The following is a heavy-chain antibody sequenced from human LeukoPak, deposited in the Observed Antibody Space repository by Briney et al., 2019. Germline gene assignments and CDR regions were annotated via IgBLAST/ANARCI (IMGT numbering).Heavy chain of an antibody. Sequence: PGGSLRLSCAASGFTFSSYAMHWVRQAPGKGLEWVAVISYDGSNKYYADSVKGRFTISRDNSKNTLYLQMNSLRAEDTAVYYCAREWFGELPSDYWGQGTLVTVSS. CDR1: GFTFSSYA. CDR3: AREWFGELPSDY. J-gene: IGHJ4*02. CDR2: ISYDGSNK. V-gene: IGHV3-30-3*01. D-gene: IGHD3-10*01.